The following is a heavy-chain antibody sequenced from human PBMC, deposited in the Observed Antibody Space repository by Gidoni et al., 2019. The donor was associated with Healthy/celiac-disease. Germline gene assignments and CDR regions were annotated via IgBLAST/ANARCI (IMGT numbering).Heavy chain of an antibody. V-gene: IGHV3-30-3*01. Sequence: QVQLVESGGGVVQPGRSLRLSCAASGFTFSSYAMHWVRQAPGKGLGWVAVISYDGSNKYYADSVKGRFTISRDNSKNTLYLQMNSLRAEDTAVYYCARVNFDYWGQGTLVTVSS. CDR3: ARVNFDY. J-gene: IGHJ4*02. CDR2: ISYDGSNK. CDR1: GFTFSSYA.